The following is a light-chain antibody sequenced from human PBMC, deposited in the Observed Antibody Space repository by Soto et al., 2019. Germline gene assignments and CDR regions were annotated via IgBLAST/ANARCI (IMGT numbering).Light chain of an antibody. CDR2: DAS. J-gene: IGKJ1*01. Sequence: EIVLTQSPVTLSLSPGERATLSCWASEIFSSNYLAWYQQKPGQAPRLLIYDASSRATGIPDRFSGSGSGTDFSLTISRLEPEDFAVYYCQQYVSSPLTFGQGTRVEIK. CDR3: QQYVSSPLT. CDR1: EIFSSNY. V-gene: IGKV3-20*01.